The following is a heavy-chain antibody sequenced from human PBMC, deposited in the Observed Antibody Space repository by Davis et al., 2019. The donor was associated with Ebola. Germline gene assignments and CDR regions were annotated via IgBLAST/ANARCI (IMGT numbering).Heavy chain of an antibody. D-gene: IGHD2-21*01. J-gene: IGHJ4*02. CDR3: ARGSVLSLVGNY. CDR1: GFTFSTYS. V-gene: IGHV3-21*01. CDR2: ISSSSTYI. Sequence: PGGSLRLSCAASGFTFSTYSMNWVRQAPGKGLEWVSSISSSSTYIYYADSMKGRFTISRDNAKNSLYLQMNSLRAEDTAVYYCARGSVLSLVGNYWGQGTLVTVSS.